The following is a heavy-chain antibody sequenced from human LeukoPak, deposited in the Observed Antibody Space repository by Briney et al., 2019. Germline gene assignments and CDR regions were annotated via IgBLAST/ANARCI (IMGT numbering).Heavy chain of an antibody. V-gene: IGHV3-21*04. Sequence: KPGGSLRLSCAASGFTFSSYSMNWVRQAPGKGLEWVSSISSSSSYIYYADSVKGRFTISRDNAKNSLYLQMNSLRAEDTALYYCAKGSLGAFDIWGLGTMVTVSS. J-gene: IGHJ3*02. CDR1: GFTFSSYS. CDR3: AKGSLGAFDI. CDR2: ISSSSSYI.